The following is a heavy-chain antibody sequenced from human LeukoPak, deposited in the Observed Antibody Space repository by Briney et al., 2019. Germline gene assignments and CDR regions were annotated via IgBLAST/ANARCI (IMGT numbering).Heavy chain of an antibody. CDR2: ISYDGSNK. CDR1: GFTFSRYA. V-gene: IGHV3-30-3*01. D-gene: IGHD1-7*01. CDR3: SKWNYAFDI. Sequence: TGRSLRLSCEASGFTFSRYAMHWVRQPPGKGLEWVAVISYDGSNKYYADSLKGRFTISRDNAENTLYLQMNSLRAEDTAVYYCSKWNYAFDIWGQGTMVTVSS. J-gene: IGHJ3*02.